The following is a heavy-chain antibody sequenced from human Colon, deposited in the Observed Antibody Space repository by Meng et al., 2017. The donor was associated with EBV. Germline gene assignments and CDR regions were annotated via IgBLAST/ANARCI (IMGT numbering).Heavy chain of an antibody. CDR1: GGSLSSRNW. J-gene: IGHJ4*02. CDR2: IYHSGST. CDR3: ARVGAYCGGDCYHPR. D-gene: IGHD2-21*02. Sequence: QVQLQESGPGPLKPSGTLSLTCAVSGGSLSSRNWWSWVRQPPGKGLEWIGEIYHSGSTNYNPSLKSRVTISVDESKNQFSLRLSSVTAADTAVYYCARVGAYCGGDCYHPRWGQGTLVTVSS. V-gene: IGHV4-4*02.